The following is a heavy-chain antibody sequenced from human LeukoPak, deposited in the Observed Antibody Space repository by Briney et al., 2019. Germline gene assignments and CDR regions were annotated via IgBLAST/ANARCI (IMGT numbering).Heavy chain of an antibody. CDR1: GGSISSSSDY. V-gene: IGHV4-39*01. CDR3: ARAPRITMIVVVITYFDY. Sequence: PSETLSLTCTVSGGSISSSSDYWGWIRQPPGKGLEWIGSIYYSGSTYYNPSLKSRVTISVDTSKNQFSLKLSSVTAADTAVYYCARAPRITMIVVVITYFDYWGQGTLVTVSS. CDR2: IYYSGST. J-gene: IGHJ4*02. D-gene: IGHD3-22*01.